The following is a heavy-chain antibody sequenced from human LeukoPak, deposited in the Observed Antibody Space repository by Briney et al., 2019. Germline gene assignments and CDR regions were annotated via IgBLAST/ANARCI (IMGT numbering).Heavy chain of an antibody. J-gene: IGHJ1*01. D-gene: IGHD6-13*01. Sequence: ASVKVSCKASGYIFTSYDINWVRQAAGQGLGWMGWMSPNSGNTGYAQKFQGRVTMTRNTSISTVYMELTSLRSEDTAVYYCARGGGSTWTQRGYLHPWGRGTLVTVSS. V-gene: IGHV1-8*01. CDR2: MSPNSGNT. CDR3: ARGGGSTWTQRGYLHP. CDR1: GYIFTSYD.